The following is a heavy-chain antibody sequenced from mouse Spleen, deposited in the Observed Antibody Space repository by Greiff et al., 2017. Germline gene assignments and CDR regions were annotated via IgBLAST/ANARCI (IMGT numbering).Heavy chain of an antibody. D-gene: IGHD1-1*01. J-gene: IGHJ1*01. CDR1: GFSLTDYG. CDR2: IWGGGST. CDR3: AKLYYYGSSLYWYFDV. Sequence: VQLVESGPGLVAPSQSLSITCTVSGFSLTDYGVSWIRQPPGKGLEWLGVIWGGGSTYYNSALKSRLSISKDNSKSQVFLKMNSLQTDDTAMYYCAKLYYYGSSLYWYFDVWGAGTTVTVSS. V-gene: IGHV2-6-5*01.